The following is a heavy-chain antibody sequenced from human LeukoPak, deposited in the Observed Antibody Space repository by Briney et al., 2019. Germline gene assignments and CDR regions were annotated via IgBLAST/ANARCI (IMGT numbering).Heavy chain of an antibody. D-gene: IGHD2-8*01. Sequence: PSETLSLTCTVSGGSISSGSYYWSWIRQPAGKGLEWIGRIYTSGSTNYNPSLKSRVTISVDTSKNQFSLKLSSVTAADTAVYYCASTLMVYHDQVDDYWGQGTLVTVSS. J-gene: IGHJ4*02. CDR2: IYTSGST. V-gene: IGHV4-61*02. CDR1: GGSISSGSYY. CDR3: ASTLMVYHDQVDDY.